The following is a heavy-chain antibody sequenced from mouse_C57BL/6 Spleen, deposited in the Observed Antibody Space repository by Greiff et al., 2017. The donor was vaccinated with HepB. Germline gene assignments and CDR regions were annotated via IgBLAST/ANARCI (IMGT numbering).Heavy chain of an antibody. D-gene: IGHD3-2*02. CDR3: ARRDSSGLYYFDY. Sequence: QVQLKQSGAELARPGASVKLSCKASGYTFTSYGISWVKQRTGQGLEWIGEIYPRSGNTYYNEKFKGKATLTADKSSSTAYMELRSLTSEDSAVYFCARRDSSGLYYFDYWGQGTTLTVSS. CDR2: IYPRSGNT. J-gene: IGHJ2*01. V-gene: IGHV1-81*01. CDR1: GYTFTSYG.